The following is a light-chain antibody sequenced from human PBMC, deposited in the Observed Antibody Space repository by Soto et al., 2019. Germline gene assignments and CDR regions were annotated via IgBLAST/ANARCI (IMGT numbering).Light chain of an antibody. V-gene: IGKV3-15*01. J-gene: IGKJ1*01. CDR2: GAS. CDR1: QSVANH. CDR3: QQYGSSGT. Sequence: EIQMTQSPSTLSVSAGESATLSCRASQSVANHLAWYQQKPGQAPRLLIFGASVRATGIPARFSGSGSGTEFTLIISRQAPEDFAVYYCQQYGSSGTFGQGTKVDI.